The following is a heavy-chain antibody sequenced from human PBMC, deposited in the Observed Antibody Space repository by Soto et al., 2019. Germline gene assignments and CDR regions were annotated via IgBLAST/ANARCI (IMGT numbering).Heavy chain of an antibody. CDR3: ARDGFGELRTTNFDY. CDR2: IIPIFGTA. V-gene: IGHV1-69*13. Sequence: SVKVSCKASGGTFSSYAISWVRQAPGQGLEWMGGIIPIFGTANYAQKFQGRVTITADESTSTAYMELSSLRSEDTAVYYCARDGFGELRTTNFDYWGPGTLVTVSS. J-gene: IGHJ4*02. CDR1: GGTFSSYA. D-gene: IGHD3-10*01.